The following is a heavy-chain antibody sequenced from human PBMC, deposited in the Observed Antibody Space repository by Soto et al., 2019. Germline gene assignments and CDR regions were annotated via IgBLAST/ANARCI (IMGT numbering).Heavy chain of an antibody. Sequence: ASVKVSCKASGYTFTNYGISWVRQAPGQGLEWLGWISGDTGNTNYGQKFQGRVTMTTDTSTTTAYMELRGLRSDDTAFYYCARDSSNSWAYFDYGGQGPLVTVSS. CDR3: ARDSSNSWAYFDY. D-gene: IGHD6-13*01. V-gene: IGHV1-18*01. J-gene: IGHJ4*02. CDR1: GYTFTNYG. CDR2: ISGDTGNT.